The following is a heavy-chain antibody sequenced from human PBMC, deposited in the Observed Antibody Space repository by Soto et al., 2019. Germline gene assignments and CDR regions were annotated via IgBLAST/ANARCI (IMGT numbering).Heavy chain of an antibody. D-gene: IGHD3-10*01. J-gene: IGHJ4*02. V-gene: IGHV4-30-2*01. CDR1: GGTISSGGYS. CDR3: ARGNSFGSGIGYSDH. Sequence: SETLSLTCAVSGGTISSGGYSWSWIRQPPGKGLEWIGYIYHSGSTYYNPSLKSRVTISVDTSKNQFSLKLRSVTAADTAIYYCARGNSFGSGIGYSDHWGQGAQVTVSS. CDR2: IYHSGST.